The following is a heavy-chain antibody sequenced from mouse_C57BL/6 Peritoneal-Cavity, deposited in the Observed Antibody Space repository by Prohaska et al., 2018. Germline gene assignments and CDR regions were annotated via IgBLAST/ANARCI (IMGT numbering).Heavy chain of an antibody. CDR2: ITHSGET. CDR1: GFPITSGYY. D-gene: IGHD2-3*01. J-gene: IGHJ1*03. CDR3: AGDHDGYWYFDV. Sequence: QMQLQESGPSLVKPSQSLFLTCSITGFPITSGYYWIWIRQSPGKPLEWMGYITHSGETFYNPSLQSPISITRETSKNQFFLQLNSVTTEDTAMYYCAGDHDGYWYFDVWGTGTTVTVSS. V-gene: IGHV12-3*01.